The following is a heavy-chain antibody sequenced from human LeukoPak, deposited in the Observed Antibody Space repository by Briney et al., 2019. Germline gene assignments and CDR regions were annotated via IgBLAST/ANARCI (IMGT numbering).Heavy chain of an antibody. D-gene: IGHD4-11*01. CDR2: INQDGSKK. V-gene: IGHV3-7*03. CDR1: GFTFSRDW. CDR3: AKNTVSGGHYQYYMDV. J-gene: IGHJ6*03. Sequence: GGSLRLSCAASGFTFSRDWMNWVRQAPGKTLEWVANINQDGSKKNYVDSVKGRFTISRDNSKNTLYLQMNSLRAEDTAVYYCAKNTVSGGHYQYYMDVWGKGTTVTVSS.